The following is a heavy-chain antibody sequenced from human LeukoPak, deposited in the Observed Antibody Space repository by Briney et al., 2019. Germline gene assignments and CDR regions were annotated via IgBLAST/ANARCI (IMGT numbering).Heavy chain of an antibody. J-gene: IGHJ4*02. Sequence: GGSLRLSCAASGFTFNSYAMSWVRQAPGKGLEWVSAISGSGGGTYYADSVKGRFTISRDNSKNTLYVQMNSLRAEDTAVYYCAIGHDYGDYVPGYYWGQGTLVTVSS. CDR3: AIGHDYGDYVPGYY. D-gene: IGHD4-17*01. CDR1: GFTFNSYA. V-gene: IGHV3-23*01. CDR2: ISGSGGGT.